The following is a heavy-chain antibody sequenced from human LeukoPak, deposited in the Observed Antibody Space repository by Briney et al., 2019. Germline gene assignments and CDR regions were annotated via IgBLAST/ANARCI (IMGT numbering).Heavy chain of an antibody. J-gene: IGHJ4*02. CDR1: GGSISSSGYY. CDR2: IHYSGST. Sequence: SETLSLTCTVSGGSISSSGYYWGWIRQPPGKCLEWIGSIHYSGSTHYIPSLKSRLTISADTSKNQFSLRLSSVTAADTAVYYCARQGRHSSGWFFDYWGQGTLVTVSS. CDR3: ARQGRHSSGWFFDY. V-gene: IGHV4-39*01. D-gene: IGHD6-19*01.